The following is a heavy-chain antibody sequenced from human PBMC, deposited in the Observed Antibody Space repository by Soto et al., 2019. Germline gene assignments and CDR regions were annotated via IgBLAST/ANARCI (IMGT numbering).Heavy chain of an antibody. V-gene: IGHV5-51*01. J-gene: IGHJ4*02. CDR2: IYPGDSDT. Sequence: PGESLKISCKVSGYKFTTYWIGWVRQMPGKGLEWMGVIYPGDSDTRYSPSFQGQVTISADKSISTAYLQWSSLKASDTAMYYCARPASVNSGSYYMDYFDYWGQGTLVTVSS. D-gene: IGHD1-26*01. CDR3: ARPASVNSGSYYMDYFDY. CDR1: GYKFTTYW.